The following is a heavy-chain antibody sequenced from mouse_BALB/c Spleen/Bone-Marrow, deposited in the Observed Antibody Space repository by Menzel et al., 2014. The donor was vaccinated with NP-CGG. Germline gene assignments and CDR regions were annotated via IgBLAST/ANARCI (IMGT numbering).Heavy chain of an antibody. CDR1: GFTFNTYA. CDR2: IRSKSNNHAT. D-gene: IGHD2-14*01. Sequence: EVQRVESGGGLVQPKGSLKLSCAASGFTFNTYAMNWVRQAPGKGLEWVARIRSKSNNHATYYADSVKDRFTISRDDSQSMLYLQMNNLKTEDTAMYYCVRQGYGYYAMDYWGQGTSVTVSS. J-gene: IGHJ4*01. V-gene: IGHV10-1*02. CDR3: VRQGYGYYAMDY.